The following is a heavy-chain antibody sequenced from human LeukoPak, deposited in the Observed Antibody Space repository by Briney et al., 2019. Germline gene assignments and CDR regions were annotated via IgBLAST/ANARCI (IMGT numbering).Heavy chain of an antibody. CDR1: GFTFDDYA. Sequence: GGSLRLSCAASGFTFDDYAMHWVRQAPGKGLEWVSLISGDGGITYYADSVKGRFTISRDNSKNSLYLQMNSLRTEDTALYYCAKDVAKSTISSSWYPPDHWGQGTLVTVSS. J-gene: IGHJ4*02. V-gene: IGHV3-43*02. CDR3: AKDVAKSTISSSWYPPDH. D-gene: IGHD6-13*01. CDR2: ISGDGGIT.